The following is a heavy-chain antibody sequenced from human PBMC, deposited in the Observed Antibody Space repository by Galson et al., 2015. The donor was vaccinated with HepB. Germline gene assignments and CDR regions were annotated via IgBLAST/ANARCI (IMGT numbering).Heavy chain of an antibody. V-gene: IGHV1-69*13. Sequence: SVKVSCKASGGTFSSYAISWVRQAPGQGLEWMGGIIPIFGIANYAQKFQGRVTITADESTSTAYMELSSLRSEDMAVYYCARAKYYDSSGYYYGVLWSWFDPWGQGTLVTVSS. CDR1: GGTFSSYA. J-gene: IGHJ5*02. D-gene: IGHD3-22*01. CDR3: ARAKYYDSSGYYYGVLWSWFDP. CDR2: IIPIFGIA.